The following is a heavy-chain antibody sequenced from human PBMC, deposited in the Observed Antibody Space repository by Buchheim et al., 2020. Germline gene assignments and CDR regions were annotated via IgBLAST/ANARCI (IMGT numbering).Heavy chain of an antibody. Sequence: EVQLVESGGGLVQPGGSLRLSCAASGFTFSSYSMNWVRQAPGKGLEWVSYISSSSSTIYYADSVKGRFTISRDNAKTSLYLQMNSLRAEDTAVYYCARDQATGTTGYDSKDYYYGTDVWGQGTT. CDR1: GFTFSSYS. J-gene: IGHJ6*02. CDR3: ARDQATGTTGYDSKDYYYGTDV. D-gene: IGHD3-22*01. V-gene: IGHV3-48*01. CDR2: ISSSSSTI.